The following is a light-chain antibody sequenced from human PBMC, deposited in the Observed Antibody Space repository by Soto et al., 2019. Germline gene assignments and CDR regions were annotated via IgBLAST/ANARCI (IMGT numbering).Light chain of an antibody. Sequence: QSALTQPPSASGSPGQSVTISCTGTSSDVGGYNYVSWYQQYPGKVPKLMVYEVNKRPSGVPDRFSGSKSGNTASLTVSGLQAHDEADYYCTSYAGGNNVFGTGTKLTVL. CDR3: TSYAGGNNV. CDR2: EVN. CDR1: SSDVGGYNY. J-gene: IGLJ1*01. V-gene: IGLV2-8*01.